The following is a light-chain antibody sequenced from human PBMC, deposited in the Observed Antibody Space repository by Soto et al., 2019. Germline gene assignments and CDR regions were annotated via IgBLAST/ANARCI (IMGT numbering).Light chain of an antibody. CDR3: ATWDDSLNGCV. Sequence: QSVLTQPPSASGTPGQRVTISCSGSSSNIGSNAVSWYQQLPGTAPKVLIYSNNQRPSGVPDRFSGSKSGTSASLAISGLQSEDDADYYCATWDDSLNGCVFGGGTQLTVL. CDR2: SNN. CDR1: SSNIGSNA. J-gene: IGLJ3*02. V-gene: IGLV1-44*01.